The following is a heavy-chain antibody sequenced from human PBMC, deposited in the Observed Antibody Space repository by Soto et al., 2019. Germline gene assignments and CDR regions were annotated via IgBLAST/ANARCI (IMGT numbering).Heavy chain of an antibody. CDR1: GFTFSWDE. CDR3: ARGYDAGCHFGY. J-gene: IGHJ4*02. V-gene: IGHV3-48*03. D-gene: IGHD1-20*01. Sequence: EVQLVESGGGLVQPGGSLRLSCEASGFTFSWDEMNWVRQAPGKGLEWIAYIQNHGYSTHYADSVKGRFTISRDNAKNTLYLQMSSLTAEDTAIYYCARGYDAGCHFGYWGQGVLVTVSS. CDR2: IQNHGYST.